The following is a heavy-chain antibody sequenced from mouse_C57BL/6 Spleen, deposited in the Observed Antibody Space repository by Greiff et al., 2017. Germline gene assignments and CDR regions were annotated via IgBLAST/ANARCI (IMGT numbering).Heavy chain of an antibody. CDR1: GYTFTGYW. V-gene: IGHV1-9*01. CDR2: ILPGSGST. Sequence: VQLQQSGAELMKPGASVKLSCKATGYTFTGYWIEWVKQRPGHGLEWIGEILPGSGSTNYNAKLKGKATFTADTSSNTSYMQLSSLTTEDSAIYYWARKGSSSYYYAMDYWGQGTTLTVSS. D-gene: IGHD1-1*01. CDR3: ARKGSSSYYYAMDY. J-gene: IGHJ2*01.